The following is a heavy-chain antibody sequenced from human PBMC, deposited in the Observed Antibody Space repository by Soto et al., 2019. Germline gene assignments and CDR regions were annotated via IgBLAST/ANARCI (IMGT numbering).Heavy chain of an antibody. CDR2: IIPIFGTA. Sequence: GASVKVSCKASGGTFSSYAISWVRQAPGQGLEWMGGIIPIFGTANYAQKFQGRVTITADESTSTAYMELSSLRSEDTAVYYCARFMEVPAANYYYGMDVWGQGTTVTVSS. D-gene: IGHD2-2*01. CDR3: ARFMEVPAANYYYGMDV. CDR1: GGTFSSYA. V-gene: IGHV1-69*13. J-gene: IGHJ6*02.